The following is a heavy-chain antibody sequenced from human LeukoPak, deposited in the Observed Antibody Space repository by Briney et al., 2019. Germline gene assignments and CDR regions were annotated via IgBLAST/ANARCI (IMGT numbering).Heavy chain of an antibody. CDR2: ISAYNGNI. Sequence: ASVKVSCKASGYTFTSYGISWVRQAPGQGLEWMGWISAYNGNINYAQKLQGRVTMTTDTSTSTAYMELRSLRSDDTAVYYCARVPYYDFWSASNDAFDIWGQGTMVTVSS. J-gene: IGHJ3*02. V-gene: IGHV1-18*01. D-gene: IGHD3-3*01. CDR3: ARVPYYDFWSASNDAFDI. CDR1: GYTFTSYG.